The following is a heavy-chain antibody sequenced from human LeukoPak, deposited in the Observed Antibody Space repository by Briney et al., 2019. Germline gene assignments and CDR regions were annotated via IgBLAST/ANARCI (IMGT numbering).Heavy chain of an antibody. D-gene: IGHD6-13*01. Sequence: GESLKISCKAYRYSFANYWLAWVRQMPGKCLECMAIVYPGDSEIRYSPSFQGQVSFSVDKSINTAYLQWSSLKASDTAIYYCARLPNIASTAATDYYYMDVWGKGTTVTVTS. CDR2: VYPGDSEI. J-gene: IGHJ6*03. CDR3: ARLPNIASTAATDYYYMDV. V-gene: IGHV5-51*01. CDR1: RYSFANYW.